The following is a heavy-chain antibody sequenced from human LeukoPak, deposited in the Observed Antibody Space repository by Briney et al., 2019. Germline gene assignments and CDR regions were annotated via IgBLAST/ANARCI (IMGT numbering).Heavy chain of an antibody. J-gene: IGHJ4*02. Sequence: SETLSLTCTVSGGSISSGSYYWSWIRQPAGKGLEWIGRIYDSRSTNYNPSLKSRVIISVDTSKNQFSLKLSSVTAADTAVYYCARGGWKNWGTYYFDYWGQGTLVTVSS. D-gene: IGHD7-27*01. CDR2: IYDSRST. CDR1: GGSISSGSYY. CDR3: ARGGWKNWGTYYFDY. V-gene: IGHV4-61*10.